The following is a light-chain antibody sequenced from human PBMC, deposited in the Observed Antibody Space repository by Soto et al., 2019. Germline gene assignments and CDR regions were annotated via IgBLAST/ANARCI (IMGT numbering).Light chain of an antibody. CDR1: SSNIGNNY. V-gene: IGLV1-51*02. CDR2: ENN. J-gene: IGLJ3*02. CDR3: GTWDSSLSAEDWV. Sequence: QSVLTQPPSVSAAPGQKVTISCSGSSSNIGNNYVSWYQQLPGTAPKLLIYENNKRPSGIPDRFSGSKSGTSATLGITGLQTGDEADYYCGTWDSSLSAEDWVFGGGTKRTVL.